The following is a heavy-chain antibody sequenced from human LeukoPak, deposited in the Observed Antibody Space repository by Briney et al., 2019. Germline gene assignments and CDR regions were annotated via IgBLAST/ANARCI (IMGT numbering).Heavy chain of an antibody. CDR1: GFTFTKYW. CDR2: IKQDVSEK. V-gene: IGHV3-7*01. Sequence: GGSLRLSCAASGFTFTKYWMTWVRQAPGEGLEWVANIKQDVSEKFYVDSVKGRFTISRDNAKNSLDLQINSLGAEDTAVYYCARGLDCRSTSCYLDNWGQGTLVTVSS. D-gene: IGHD2-2*01. J-gene: IGHJ4*02. CDR3: ARGLDCRSTSCYLDN.